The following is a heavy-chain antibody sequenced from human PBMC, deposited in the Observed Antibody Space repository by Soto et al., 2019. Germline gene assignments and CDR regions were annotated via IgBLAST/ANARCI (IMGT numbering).Heavy chain of an antibody. CDR2: INHSGST. CDR1: GGSFSGYY. CDR3: ARGHNYDILTGYYGDYFDY. V-gene: IGHV4-34*01. J-gene: IGHJ4*02. Sequence: SETLSLTCAVYGGSFSGYYWSLIRQPPGKGLEWIGEINHSGSTNYNPSLKSRVTISVDTSKNQFSLNLSSVTAADTAVYYCARGHNYDILTGYYGDYFDYWGQGTLVTVSS. D-gene: IGHD3-9*01.